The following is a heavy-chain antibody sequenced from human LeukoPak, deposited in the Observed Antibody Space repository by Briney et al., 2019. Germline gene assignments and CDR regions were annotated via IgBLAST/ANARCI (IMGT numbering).Heavy chain of an antibody. CDR3: ARDYGGGVD. J-gene: IGHJ4*02. CDR2: INHSGST. D-gene: IGHD4-23*01. V-gene: IGHV4-34*01. CDR1: GGSFSGYY. Sequence: PSETLSLTCAVYGGSFSGYYWSWIRQPPGKGLEWIGEINHSGSTNYNPSLKSRVTISVDTSKNQFSLRLSSVTAADTAVYYCARDYGGGVDWGQGTLVTVSS.